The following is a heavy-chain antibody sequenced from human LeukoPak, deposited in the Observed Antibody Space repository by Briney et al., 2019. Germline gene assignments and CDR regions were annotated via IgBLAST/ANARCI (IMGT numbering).Heavy chain of an antibody. Sequence: ASVKVSCKTSGYTFTSYGISWVRQAPGQGLEWMGWISTYNVNTNYAQKLQGRVTMTTDPSTSTAYMELRSLGSDDTAVYYCAGVRRGYSYGTIFDYWGQGTLVTVSS. V-gene: IGHV1-18*01. D-gene: IGHD5-18*01. J-gene: IGHJ4*02. CDR3: AGVRRGYSYGTIFDY. CDR2: ISTYNVNT. CDR1: GYTFTSYG.